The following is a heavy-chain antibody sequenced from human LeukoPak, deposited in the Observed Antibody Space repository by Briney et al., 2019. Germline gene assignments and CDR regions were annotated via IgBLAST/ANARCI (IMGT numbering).Heavy chain of an antibody. CDR3: AKGSSGYFFNL. V-gene: IGHV3-23*01. CDR2: ISNDGGGT. Sequence: GGSLRLSCAASGFIFNNYGLVWVRQAPGKGLEWVSAISNDGGGTTYADFVKGRFSVSRDNSKNTLFLQMNSLRAEDTALYYCAKGSSGYFFNLWGQGTLVTVSS. CDR1: GFIFNNYG. J-gene: IGHJ5*02. D-gene: IGHD3-22*01.